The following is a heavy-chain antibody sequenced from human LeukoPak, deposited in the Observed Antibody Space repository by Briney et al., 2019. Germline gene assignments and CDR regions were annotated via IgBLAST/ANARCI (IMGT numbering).Heavy chain of an antibody. CDR3: AKVDAFAFDY. CDR1: GFTLSTYA. Sequence: GGSLRLSCAASGFTLSTYAMSWVRQAPGKGLEWVSAISGSGITTHFADSVKGRFTISRDNFKNTVSLQMNGLRAEDTAVYYCAKVDAFAFDYWGQGTLVTVSS. V-gene: IGHV3-23*01. J-gene: IGHJ4*02. D-gene: IGHD2-2*01. CDR2: ISGSGITT.